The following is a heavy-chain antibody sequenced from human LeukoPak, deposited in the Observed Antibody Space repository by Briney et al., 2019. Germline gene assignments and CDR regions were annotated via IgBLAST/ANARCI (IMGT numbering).Heavy chain of an antibody. CDR3: ARDRSPRYYYGSGSYFPYYFDY. J-gene: IGHJ4*02. V-gene: IGHV3-7*01. D-gene: IGHD3-10*01. Sequence: PGGSLRLSCAASGFTFSSYWMSWVRQAPGKGLEWVANIKQDGSEKYYVDSVKGRFTISRDNAKNSLYLQMNSLRAEDTAVYYCARDRSPRYYYGSGSYFPYYFDYWGQGTLVTVSS. CDR1: GFTFSSYW. CDR2: IKQDGSEK.